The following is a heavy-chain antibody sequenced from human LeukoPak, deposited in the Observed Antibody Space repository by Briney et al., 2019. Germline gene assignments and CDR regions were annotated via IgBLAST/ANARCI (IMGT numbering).Heavy chain of an antibody. CDR3: AREPRRPSSYSSGWYYFDY. CDR2: NSSSSSYI. J-gene: IGHJ4*02. V-gene: IGHV3-21*01. CDR1: GFTFSSYS. Sequence: GGSLRLPCAASGFTFSSYSMNWVRQAPGKGLEWVSSNSSSSSYIYYADSVKGRFTISRDNAKNSMYLQMNSLRAEDTAVYYCAREPRRPSSYSSGWYYFDYWGQGTLVTVS. D-gene: IGHD6-19*01.